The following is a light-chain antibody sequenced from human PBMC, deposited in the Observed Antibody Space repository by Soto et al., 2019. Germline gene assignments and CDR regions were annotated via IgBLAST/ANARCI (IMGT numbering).Light chain of an antibody. CDR1: QSISNF. V-gene: IGKV1-39*01. CDR3: QQSYGTPKT. J-gene: IGKJ1*01. Sequence: DIQMTQSPSSLSGSVGDRVTITWRASQSISNFLNWYQQKPGKAPNLLIYAVSNLQSGVPSRFSGSGSGTEFTLTIASLLPEDFATYYCQQSYGTPKTFGQGTKVDIK. CDR2: AVS.